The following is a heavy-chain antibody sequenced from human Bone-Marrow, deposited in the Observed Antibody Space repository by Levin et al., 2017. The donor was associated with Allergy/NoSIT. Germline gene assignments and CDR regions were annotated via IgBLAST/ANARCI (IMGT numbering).Heavy chain of an antibody. V-gene: IGHV3-33*01. D-gene: IGHD5-24*01. Sequence: GGSLRLSCAASGFSFSVHAMHWVRLTPGKGLEWVAMIWFDGSEKYYGDSVKGRVTISRDNFQNIVDLHMNTLTVEDTAVYYCVRGEGDNFGGTLDLWGQGTMVTVSS. J-gene: IGHJ3*01. CDR3: VRGEGDNFGGTLDL. CDR1: GFSFSVHA. CDR2: IWFDGSEK.